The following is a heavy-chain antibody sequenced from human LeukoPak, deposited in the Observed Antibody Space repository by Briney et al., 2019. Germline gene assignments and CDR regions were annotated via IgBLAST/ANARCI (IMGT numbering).Heavy chain of an antibody. J-gene: IGHJ5*02. CDR2: IIPIFGTA. CDR3: ATIGSYYYDSSGYYP. V-gene: IGHV1-69*01. CDR1: GGTFSSYA. Sequence: GSSVKVSCKASGGTFSSYAISWVRQAPGQGLEWMGGIIPIFGTANYAQKFQGRVTITADESTSTAYMELSSLRSGDTAVYYCATIGSYYYDSSGYYPWGQGTPVTVSS. D-gene: IGHD3-22*01.